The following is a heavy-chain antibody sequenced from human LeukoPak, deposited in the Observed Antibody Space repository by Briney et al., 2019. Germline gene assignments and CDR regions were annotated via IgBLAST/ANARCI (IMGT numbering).Heavy chain of an antibody. V-gene: IGHV3-21*01. Sequence: GGSLRLSCEASGFIFSRDSMNRVRQAPGKGLEWVSSISSSSSYIYYADSVKGRFTISRDNAKNSLYLQMNSLRAEDTAVYYCARDPRGYGDYDYWGQGTLVTVSS. D-gene: IGHD4-17*01. CDR2: ISSSSSYI. CDR1: GFIFSRDS. J-gene: IGHJ4*02. CDR3: ARDPRGYGDYDY.